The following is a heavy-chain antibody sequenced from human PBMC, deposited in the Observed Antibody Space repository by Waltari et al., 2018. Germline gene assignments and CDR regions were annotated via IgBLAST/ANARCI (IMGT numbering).Heavy chain of an antibody. J-gene: IGHJ4*02. D-gene: IGHD1-1*01. CDR1: GFHLASLW. CDR2: IKEDGSQK. V-gene: IGHV3-7*04. Sequence: EVQLVESGGGLVQPGGSLRLSCAASGFHLASLWMVWVRQAPGNGLEWVANIKEDGSQKYFGDSVKGRFTISRDNAKNSLYLQMDSLRAEDTGVYYCARDVLERHSCFDYWGQGTLVSVAS. CDR3: ARDVLERHSCFDY.